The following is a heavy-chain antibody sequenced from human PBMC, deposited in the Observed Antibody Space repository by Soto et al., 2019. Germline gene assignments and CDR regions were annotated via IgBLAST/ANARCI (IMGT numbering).Heavy chain of an antibody. V-gene: IGHV4-39*01. D-gene: IGHD1-1*01. Sequence: QLQLQESGPGLVKPSETLSLTCTVSGGSISSSSYYWGWIRQPPGKGLEWIGSIYYSGSTYYNPSLTRRITIPVDTSKNQFSLKLSSVTAADTAVYYCARHDWNGVDYWGQGTLVTVSS. J-gene: IGHJ4*02. CDR3: ARHDWNGVDY. CDR2: IYYSGST. CDR1: GGSISSSSYY.